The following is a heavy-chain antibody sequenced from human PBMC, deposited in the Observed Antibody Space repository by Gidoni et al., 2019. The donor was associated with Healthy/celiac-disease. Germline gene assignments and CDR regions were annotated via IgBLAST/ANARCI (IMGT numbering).Heavy chain of an antibody. CDR3: TTDRSVLRYFDWLLEPYYYYYGMDV. V-gene: IGHV3-15*01. CDR2: IKSKTDGGTT. J-gene: IGHJ6*02. CDR1: GFTFSNAW. D-gene: IGHD3-9*01. Sequence: EVQLVASGGGLVKPGGSLRLSCAASGFTFSNAWMSWVRQAPGKGLEWVGRIKSKTDGGTTDYAAPVKGRFTISRDDSKNTLYLQMNSLKTEDTAVYYCTTDRSVLRYFDWLLEPYYYYYGMDVWGQGTTVTVSS.